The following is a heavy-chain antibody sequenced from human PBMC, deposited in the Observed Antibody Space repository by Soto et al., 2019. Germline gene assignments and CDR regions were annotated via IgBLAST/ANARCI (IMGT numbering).Heavy chain of an antibody. D-gene: IGHD3-22*01. CDR1: GFTVSSNY. V-gene: IGHV3-66*01. CDR2: IYSGGST. CDR3: ARDLYCYDSSYYYYYGMDV. J-gene: IGHJ6*02. Sequence: GGSLRLSCAASGFTVSSNYMSWVRQAPGKGLEWVSVIYSGGSTYYADSVKGRFTISRHNSKNTLYLQMNSLRAEDTAVYYCARDLYCYDSSYYYYYGMDVWGQGTTVTVSS.